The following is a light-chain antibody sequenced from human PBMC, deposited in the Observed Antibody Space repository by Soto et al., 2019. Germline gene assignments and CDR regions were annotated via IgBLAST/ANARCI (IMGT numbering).Light chain of an antibody. CDR1: QSVSRTY. J-gene: IGKJ1*01. Sequence: EIVLTQSPGTLSLSPGERATLSCRAGQSVSRTYLAWYQQKPGQAPGLLIFSASSRATGIPDRFSASGSGTDFTLTIDRLEPEDSAVYYCQQYEATPWTFGQGTKVAIK. CDR2: SAS. CDR3: QQYEATPWT. V-gene: IGKV3-20*01.